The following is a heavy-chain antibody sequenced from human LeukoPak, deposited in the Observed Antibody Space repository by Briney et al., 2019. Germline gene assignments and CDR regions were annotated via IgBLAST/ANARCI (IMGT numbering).Heavy chain of an antibody. D-gene: IGHD1-26*01. V-gene: IGHV3-48*03. Sequence: GGSLRLSCAASGFFFSNSDMNWVRQAPGKGLDWVSYISRSGTDIYYAESVEGRFTISRDNAKNSLYLQMNSLRAEDTAVYYCARLGGNLSRWGQGTLVTVSS. CDR2: ISRSGTDI. J-gene: IGHJ4*02. CDR3: ARLGGNLSR. CDR1: GFFFSNSD.